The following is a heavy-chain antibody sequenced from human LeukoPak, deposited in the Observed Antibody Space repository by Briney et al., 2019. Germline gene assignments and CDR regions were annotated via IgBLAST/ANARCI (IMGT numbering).Heavy chain of an antibody. CDR1: GGSIADTSYY. Sequence: SETPSLTCTVSGGSIADTSYYWGWIRQSPGKGLEWIGRIYYSGKTYYNPSLTSRVTISVDTSKNQISLTLTSVTAADTSLYYCARHKQASSGWFISLDPWGQGTLVIVSS. CDR3: ARHKQASSGWFISLDP. D-gene: IGHD6-19*01. J-gene: IGHJ5*02. V-gene: IGHV4-39*01. CDR2: IYYSGKT.